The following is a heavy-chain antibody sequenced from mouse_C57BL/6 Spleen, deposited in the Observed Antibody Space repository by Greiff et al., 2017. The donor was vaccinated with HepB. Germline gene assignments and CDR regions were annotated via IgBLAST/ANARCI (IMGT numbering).Heavy chain of an antibody. CDR1: GFSLTSYG. V-gene: IGHV2-6*01. CDR3: ASGYGNYEFAY. CDR2: IWGVGST. J-gene: IGHJ3*01. D-gene: IGHD2-10*02. Sequence: VMLVESGPGLVAPSQSLSITCTVSGFSLTSYGVDWVRQSPGKGLEWLGVIWGVGSTNYNSALKSRLSISKDNSKSQVFLKMNSLQTDDTAMYYCASGYGNYEFAYWGQGTLVTVSA.